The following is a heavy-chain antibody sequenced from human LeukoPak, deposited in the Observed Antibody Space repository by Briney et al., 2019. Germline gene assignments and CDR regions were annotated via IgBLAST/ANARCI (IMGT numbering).Heavy chain of an antibody. D-gene: IGHD2-15*01. V-gene: IGHV3-21*01. CDR3: ARDRICSGGSCYSHWFDP. J-gene: IGHJ5*02. CDR1: GFTFSSYS. CDR2: ISSSSSYI. Sequence: GGSLRLSCAASGFTFSSYSMNWVRQAPGKGLEWVSSISSSSSYIYYADSVKGRFTISRDNAKNSLYLQMNSLRAEDTAVYYCARDRICSGGSCYSHWFDPWGQGTLVTVSS.